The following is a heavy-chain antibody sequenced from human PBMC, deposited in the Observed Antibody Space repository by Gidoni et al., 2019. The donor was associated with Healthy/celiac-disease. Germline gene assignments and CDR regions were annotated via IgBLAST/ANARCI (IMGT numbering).Heavy chain of an antibody. D-gene: IGHD3-22*01. CDR1: GFTFSSYA. J-gene: IGHJ4*02. V-gene: IGHV3-23*01. Sequence: EVQLLESGGGLVQPGGSLSLACAASGFTFSSYAMSWVRQAPGKGLDWVSAIRGSGGSTYYADSLKGRFTISRDNSKNPLYLQMNSLRAEDTAVYYCAKVAYDSSGYLTTFDYWCQGTLVTVSS. CDR2: IRGSGGST. CDR3: AKVAYDSSGYLTTFDY.